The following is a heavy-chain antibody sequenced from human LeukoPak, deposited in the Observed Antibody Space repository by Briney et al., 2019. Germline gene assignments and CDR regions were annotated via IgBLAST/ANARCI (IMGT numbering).Heavy chain of an antibody. J-gene: IGHJ4*02. D-gene: IGHD7-27*01. Sequence: PGGSLRLSCAASGFTFSSYSMNWVRQAPGKGLEWVSSISSSSSYIYYADSVKGRFTISRDNAKNSLYLQMNSLRAEDTAVYYCARDTPNELGSDYWGQGTLVTVSS. CDR1: GFTFSSYS. CDR3: ARDTPNELGSDY. CDR2: ISSSSSYI. V-gene: IGHV3-21*01.